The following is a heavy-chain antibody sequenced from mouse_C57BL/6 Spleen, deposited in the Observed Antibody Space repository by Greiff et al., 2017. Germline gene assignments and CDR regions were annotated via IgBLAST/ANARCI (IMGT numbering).Heavy chain of an antibody. J-gene: IGHJ3*01. Sequence: EVQLQQSGAELVRPGASVKLSCTASGFNIKDYYMHWVKQRPEQGLEWIGRIDPEDGDTEYAPKFQGKATMTADTSSNPAYLQLSSLTSEDTAVYYCTTGPSNPRFAYWGQGTLVTVSA. CDR1: GFNIKDYY. D-gene: IGHD4-1*01. V-gene: IGHV14-1*01. CDR2: IDPEDGDT. CDR3: TTGPSNPRFAY.